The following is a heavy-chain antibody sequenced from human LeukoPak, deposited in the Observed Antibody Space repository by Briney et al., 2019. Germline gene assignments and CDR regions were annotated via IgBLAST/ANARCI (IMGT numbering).Heavy chain of an antibody. J-gene: IGHJ4*02. Sequence: ASVKVSCKASGYTFTSYGISWMRQAPGQGLEWMGWISAYNGNTNYAQKLQGRVTMTTDTSTSTAYMELRSLRSDDTAVYYCAREGPYSSSSGTFDYWGQGTLVTVSS. V-gene: IGHV1-18*01. D-gene: IGHD6-6*01. CDR1: GYTFTSYG. CDR2: ISAYNGNT. CDR3: AREGPYSSSSGTFDY.